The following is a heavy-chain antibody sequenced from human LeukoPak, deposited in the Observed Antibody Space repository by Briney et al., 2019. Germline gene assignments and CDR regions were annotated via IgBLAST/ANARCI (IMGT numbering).Heavy chain of an antibody. Sequence: ASVKVSCKASGYTFTSYGISWVRQAPGQGLEWMGWISAYNGYTNYAQKLQGRVTMTTDTSTSTAYMELRSLRSDDTAVYYCARGVPAALRLARWFDPWGQGTLVTVSS. CDR3: ARGVPAALRLARWFDP. CDR1: GYTFTSYG. J-gene: IGHJ5*02. V-gene: IGHV1-18*01. CDR2: ISAYNGYT. D-gene: IGHD2-2*02.